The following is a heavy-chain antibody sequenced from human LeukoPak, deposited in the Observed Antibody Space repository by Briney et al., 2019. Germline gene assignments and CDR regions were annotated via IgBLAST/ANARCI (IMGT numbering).Heavy chain of an antibody. CDR3: ASGVASYYYGSGSYPADY. V-gene: IGHV3-11*04. D-gene: IGHD3-10*01. J-gene: IGHJ4*02. Sequence: KTGGSLRLSCAASGFTFSDYYMSWIRQAPGKGLEWVSYISSSGSTIYYAVSVKGRFTISRDNAKNSLYLQMNSLRAEDTAVYYCASGVASYYYGSGSYPADYWGQGTLVTVSS. CDR1: GFTFSDYY. CDR2: ISSSGSTI.